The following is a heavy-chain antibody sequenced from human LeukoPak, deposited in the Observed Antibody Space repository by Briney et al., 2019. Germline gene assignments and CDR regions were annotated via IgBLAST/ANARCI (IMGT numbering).Heavy chain of an antibody. D-gene: IGHD4-23*01. CDR2: IWYGGSNK. V-gene: IGHV3-30*02. J-gene: IGHJ4*02. CDR1: GLTFSSYG. Sequence: PGGSLRLSCAASGLTFSSYGMHWVRQAPGKGLEWVAVIWYGGSNKYYADSVKGRFTISRDNSKNTLYLQMNSLRAEDTAVYYCAKDQAHSDYGGNSGVDYWGQGTLVTVSS. CDR3: AKDQAHSDYGGNSGVDY.